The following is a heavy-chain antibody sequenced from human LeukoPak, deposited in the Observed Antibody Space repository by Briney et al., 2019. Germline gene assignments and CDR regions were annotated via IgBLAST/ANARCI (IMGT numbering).Heavy chain of an antibody. CDR3: ARERGNTAADGPWFDP. J-gene: IGHJ5*02. CDR2: IYHSGST. Sequence: SGTLSLTCAVSGGSISSSSWWSWVRQPPGKGLEWIGEIYHSGSTNYNPSLKSRVTISVDKSKNQFSLKLSSVTAADTAVYYCARERGNTAADGPWFDPWGQGTLVTVSS. CDR1: GGSISSSSW. V-gene: IGHV4-4*02. D-gene: IGHD6-13*01.